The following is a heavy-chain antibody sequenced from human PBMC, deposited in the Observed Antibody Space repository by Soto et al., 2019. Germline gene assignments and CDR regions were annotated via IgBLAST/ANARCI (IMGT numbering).Heavy chain of an antibody. V-gene: IGHV1-69*13. CDR1: GGTFSSYA. Sequence: SVKVSCKASGGTFSSYAISWVRQAPGQGLEWMGGIIPIFGTANYAQKFQGRVTITADESTSTAYMELSSLRSEDTAVYYCARTPGYCTNGVCYRDYFDYWGQGTLVTVSP. J-gene: IGHJ4*02. CDR3: ARTPGYCTNGVCYRDYFDY. CDR2: IIPIFGTA. D-gene: IGHD2-8*01.